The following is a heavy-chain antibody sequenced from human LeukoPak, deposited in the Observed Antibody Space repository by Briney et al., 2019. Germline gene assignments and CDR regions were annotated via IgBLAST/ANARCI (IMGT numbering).Heavy chain of an antibody. D-gene: IGHD2-21*01. CDR3: ARGVVIAPQTFDY. J-gene: IGHJ4*02. Sequence: SETLSLTCTVSGDSINGFYWSWIRQPPGKGLEWIGYIYHSGSTNYNPSLKSRVTISVDTSKNQFSLKLSSVTAADTAVYYCARGVVIAPQTFDYWGQGTLVTVSS. CDR2: IYHSGST. V-gene: IGHV4-59*01. CDR1: GDSINGFY.